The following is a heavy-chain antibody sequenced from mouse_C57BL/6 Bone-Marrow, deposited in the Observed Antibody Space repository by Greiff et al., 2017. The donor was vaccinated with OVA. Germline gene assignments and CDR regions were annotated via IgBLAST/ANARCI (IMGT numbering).Heavy chain of an antibody. J-gene: IGHJ1*03. CDR3: ASLITTGGYFDV. Sequence: VQLKQPGAELVKPGASVKMSCKASGYTFTDYYMNWVKQSHGKSLEWIGVINPYNGGTSYNQKCKGKATLTVDKSSSTAYMELNSLTSEDSAVYYCASLITTGGYFDVWGTGTTVTVSS. D-gene: IGHD1-1*01. CDR2: INPYNGGT. V-gene: IGHV1-19*01. CDR1: GYTFTDYY.